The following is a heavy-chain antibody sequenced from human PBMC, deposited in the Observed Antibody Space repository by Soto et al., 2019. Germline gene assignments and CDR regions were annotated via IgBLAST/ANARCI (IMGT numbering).Heavy chain of an antibody. D-gene: IGHD6-13*01. CDR2: IQGKTDGGTT. V-gene: IGHV3-15*01. CDR1: GFTFTNAW. J-gene: IGHJ4*02. Sequence: EVQLVESGGGLVKPGGSLRLSCAASGFTFTNAWMSWVRQAPGKGLEWLGRIQGKTDGGTTDYAAPVKGRFTISRDDSKTTLYLQMDSLKTEDTAVYYCTTAGSSWYNMDYWGQGTLVTVSS. CDR3: TTAGSSWYNMDY.